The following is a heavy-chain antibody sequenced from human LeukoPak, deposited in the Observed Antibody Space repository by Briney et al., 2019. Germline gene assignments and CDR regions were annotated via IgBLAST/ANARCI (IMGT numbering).Heavy chain of an antibody. D-gene: IGHD1-7*01. J-gene: IGHJ6*02. CDR2: FDPEDGET. CDR1: GYTLTELS. CDR3: ATDWFGITGRGPYYYYGMDV. V-gene: IGHV1-24*01. Sequence: GASVKVSCKVSGYTLTELSMHWVRQAPGKGLEWMGGFDPEDGETIYAQKFQGRVTMTEDTSTDTAYMELSSLRSEDTAVYYCATDWFGITGRGPYYYYGMDVWGQGTTVTVSS.